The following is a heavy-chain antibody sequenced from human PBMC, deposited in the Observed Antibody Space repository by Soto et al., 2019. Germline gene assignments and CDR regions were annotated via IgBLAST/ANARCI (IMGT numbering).Heavy chain of an antibody. V-gene: IGHV5-10-1*01. D-gene: IGHD6-19*01. Sequence: GESLKISCKGSGYSFTIYWIGGVRQMPGKGLEWMGRIDPSDSYTNYSPSFQGHVTISADKSISTAYLQWSSLKASDTAMYYCARQGIAVAISYYYGMDVWGQGTTVTVSS. CDR1: GYSFTIYW. CDR2: IDPSDSYT. J-gene: IGHJ6*02. CDR3: ARQGIAVAISYYYGMDV.